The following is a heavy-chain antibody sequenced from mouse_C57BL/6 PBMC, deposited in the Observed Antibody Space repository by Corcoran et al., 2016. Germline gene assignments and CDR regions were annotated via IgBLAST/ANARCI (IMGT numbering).Heavy chain of an antibody. Sequence: QVQLQQSGAELVQSGASVKISCNASGYAYRSYWMNGVKQRPGKGLEWIGQIYPGDGDTNYNGKFKGKATLTADNSSSTAYMQLSSLTSEDSAGYVCARHGNYEAYWGQGTLVTVSA. CDR2: IYPGDGDT. V-gene: IGHV1-80*01. CDR3: ARHGNYEAY. D-gene: IGHD2-1*01. CDR1: GYAYRSYW. J-gene: IGHJ3*01.